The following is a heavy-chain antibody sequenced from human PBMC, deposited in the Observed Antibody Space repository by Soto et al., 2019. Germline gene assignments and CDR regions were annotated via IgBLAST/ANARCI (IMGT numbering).Heavy chain of an antibody. CDR1: EYRFSSYT. D-gene: IGHD3-22*01. V-gene: IGHV1-3*01. Sequence: ASVKVSCKTSEYRFSSYTIHWVRQAPGQRLEWMGWIIAGNGNTKYSQKFQGRVTITRDTSASTAYMELSSLRSEDTAVYYCARDSQMYYYDSSGFSDYWGQGTLVTVSS. J-gene: IGHJ4*02. CDR3: ARDSQMYYYDSSGFSDY. CDR2: IIAGNGNT.